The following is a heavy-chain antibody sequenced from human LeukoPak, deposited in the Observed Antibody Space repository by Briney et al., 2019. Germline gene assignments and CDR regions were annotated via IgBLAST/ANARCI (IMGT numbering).Heavy chain of an antibody. J-gene: IGHJ5*02. Sequence: GGSLRLSCAASGXRFSSYGMHWVRQAPGKGLEWVAVISYDGSNKYYADSVKGRFTISRDKSKNTLDLQMNSLRAEDTAVYYCAKDGSITAAGGFDPWGQGTMVTVSS. CDR3: AKDGSITAAGGFDP. CDR2: ISYDGSNK. CDR1: GXRFSSYG. V-gene: IGHV3-30*18. D-gene: IGHD6-13*01.